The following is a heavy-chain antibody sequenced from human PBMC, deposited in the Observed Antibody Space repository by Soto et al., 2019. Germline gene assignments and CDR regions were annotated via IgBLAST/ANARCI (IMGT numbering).Heavy chain of an antibody. Sequence: SETLSLTCTVSGGSISSGGYYWSWIRQHPGKGLEWIGYIYYSGSTYYNPSLKSRVTISVDTSKNQFSLKLSSVTAADTAVYYCARGPVYYYDSSGYSGPNWFDPWGQGTLVTVSS. CDR3: ARGPVYYYDSSGYSGPNWFDP. CDR1: GGSISSGGYY. V-gene: IGHV4-30-4*08. D-gene: IGHD3-22*01. CDR2: IYYSGST. J-gene: IGHJ5*02.